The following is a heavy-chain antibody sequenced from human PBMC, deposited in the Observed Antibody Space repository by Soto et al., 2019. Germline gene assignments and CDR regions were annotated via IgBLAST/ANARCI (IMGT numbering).Heavy chain of an antibody. CDR2: IIPIFGTA. V-gene: IGHV1-69*13. CDR1: GGTFSIYA. J-gene: IGHJ6*02. D-gene: IGHD5-12*01. Sequence: GASVKVSCKASGGTFSIYAIIWVRQAPGQGLEWMGGIIPIFGTANYAQKFQGRVTITADESTSTAYMEQSSLRSEDTAVYYCARKGRDGYNEASYYYYGMDVWGQGTTVTVSS. CDR3: ARKGRDGYNEASYYYYGMDV.